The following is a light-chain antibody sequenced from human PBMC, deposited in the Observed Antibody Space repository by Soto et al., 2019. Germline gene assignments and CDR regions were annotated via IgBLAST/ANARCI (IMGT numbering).Light chain of an antibody. V-gene: IGKV3-11*01. CDR2: DAS. J-gene: IGKJ1*01. Sequence: EIVLTQSPATLSLSPGERATLSCRASQSVSSYLAWYQQKPGQAPRLLIYDASNRATGIPARFSGSGSGTDFTLTISSLQPDDFATYYCQQYNSYRTFGQGTKV. CDR3: QQYNSYRT. CDR1: QSVSSY.